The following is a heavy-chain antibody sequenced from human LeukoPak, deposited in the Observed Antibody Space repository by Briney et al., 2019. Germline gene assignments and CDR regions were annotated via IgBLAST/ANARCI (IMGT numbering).Heavy chain of an antibody. J-gene: IGHJ4*02. Sequence: PSETLSLTCAVYGGSFSGYYWSWIRQPPGKGLEWIGEINHSGSTNYNPSLKSRVTISVDTSKNQFSLKLSSVTAADTAVYYCARGPISGWSADYWGQGTLVTVSS. CDR1: GGSFSGYY. V-gene: IGHV4-34*01. D-gene: IGHD6-19*01. CDR3: ARGPISGWSADY. CDR2: INHSGST.